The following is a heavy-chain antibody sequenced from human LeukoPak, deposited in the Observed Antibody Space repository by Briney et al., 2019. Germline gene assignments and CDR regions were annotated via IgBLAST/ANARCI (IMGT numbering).Heavy chain of an antibody. CDR1: GGSISSYY. J-gene: IGHJ4*02. CDR3: ARGSGSSLVPIHAPFDY. Sequence: SETLSLTCTVSGGSISSYYWSWIRQPAGKGLEWIGRIYTSGSTNYNPSLKSRVTMSVDTSKNQFSLKLSSVTAADTAVYYCARGSGSSLVPIHAPFDYWGQGTLVTVSS. V-gene: IGHV4-4*07. D-gene: IGHD1-14*01. CDR2: IYTSGST.